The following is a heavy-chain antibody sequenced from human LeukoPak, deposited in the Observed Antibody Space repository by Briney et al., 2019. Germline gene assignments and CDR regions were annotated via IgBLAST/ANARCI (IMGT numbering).Heavy chain of an antibody. V-gene: IGHV4-59*01. D-gene: IGHD3-22*01. Sequence: SETLSLTCTVSGGSISSYYWSWIRQPPGKGLEWIGYIYYSGSTNYNPSLKSRVTISVDTSKNQFSLKLSSVTAADTAVYYCASSRYYYDSSGYYWNFIWFDPWGQGTLVTVPS. J-gene: IGHJ5*02. CDR1: GGSISSYY. CDR3: ASSRYYYDSSGYYWNFIWFDP. CDR2: IYYSGST.